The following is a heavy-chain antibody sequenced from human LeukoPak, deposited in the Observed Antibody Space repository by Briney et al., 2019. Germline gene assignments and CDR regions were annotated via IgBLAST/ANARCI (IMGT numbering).Heavy chain of an antibody. CDR1: GESPTSYY. CDR3: ARGAWATRLAS. CDR2: IYERGTT. Sequence: SETLSLTCAVYGESPTSYYSSWVRQTPQERLEWIGEIYERGTTKYNPSLKSRVAISMVPSKQQFCLILSSVTAADTAVYYCARGAWATRLASWGLGTPVIVSS. D-gene: IGHD2-15*01. V-gene: IGHV4-34*01. J-gene: IGHJ4*02.